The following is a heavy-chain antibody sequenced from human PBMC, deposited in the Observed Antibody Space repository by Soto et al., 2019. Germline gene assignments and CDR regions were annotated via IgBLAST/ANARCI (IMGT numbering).Heavy chain of an antibody. Sequence: PSETLSLTCTVSGGSISSGGYYWIWIRQPPGKGLEWIGYIYYSGSTYYNPSLKSRVTISVDTSKNQFSLKLSSVTAADTAVYYCARDYDSSGYYFWGQGTLVTVSS. D-gene: IGHD3-22*01. CDR1: GGSISSGGYY. V-gene: IGHV4-30-4*01. CDR3: ARDYDSSGYYF. J-gene: IGHJ4*02. CDR2: IYYSGST.